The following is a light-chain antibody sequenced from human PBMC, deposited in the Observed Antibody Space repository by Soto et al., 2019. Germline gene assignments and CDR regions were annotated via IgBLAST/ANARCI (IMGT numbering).Light chain of an antibody. V-gene: IGLV2-14*01. J-gene: IGLJ2*01. CDR3: SSYTTTSTLV. CDR2: EVT. CDR1: TNDVGGFTY. Sequence: QSVLTQPASVSGSPGQSITISCTGTTNDVGGFTYVSWYQQHPGKAPKIMIYEVTNRPSGVSNRFSGSKSGNTASLTISGLQVEDEADYFCSSYTTTSTLVFGGGTQLTVL.